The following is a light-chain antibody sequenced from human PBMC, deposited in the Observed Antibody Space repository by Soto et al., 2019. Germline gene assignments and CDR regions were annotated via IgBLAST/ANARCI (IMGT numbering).Light chain of an antibody. CDR3: QKYNSAPLT. J-gene: IGKJ4*01. Sequence: ENVLTQSPGTLSLSPGERASLSCRASQSVSSSYLAWYQQKPGQTPRVLIYGASTRAIGIPARFSGSGSGTDFTLTISSLQPEDVAAYYCQKYNSAPLTFGGGTKVDIK. CDR2: GAS. CDR1: QSVSSSY. V-gene: IGKV3-20*01.